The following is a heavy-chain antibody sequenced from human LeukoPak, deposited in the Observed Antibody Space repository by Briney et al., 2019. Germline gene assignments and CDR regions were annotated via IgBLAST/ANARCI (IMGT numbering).Heavy chain of an antibody. D-gene: IGHD3-22*01. J-gene: IGHJ3*01. V-gene: IGHV4-59*01. Sequence: SETLSLTCTVSGGSISSYYWSWIRQPPGKGLEWIGYIYYSGSTNYNPSLKSRVTISADTSKNQFSLKLSSVTAADTAVYYCVREAATDYYDSSGYYRQTEVFDAWGQGTMVTVSS. CDR3: VREAATDYYDSSGYYRQTEVFDA. CDR2: IYYSGST. CDR1: GGSISSYY.